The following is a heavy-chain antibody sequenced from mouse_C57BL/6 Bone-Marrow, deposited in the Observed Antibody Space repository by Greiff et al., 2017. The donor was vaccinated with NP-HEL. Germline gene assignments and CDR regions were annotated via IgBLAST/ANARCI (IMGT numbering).Heavy chain of an antibody. CDR1: GYTFTDYN. CDR3: ARGRVTTRYFDY. V-gene: IGHV1-22*01. Sequence: VQLQQSGPELVKPGASVKMSCKASGYTFTDYNMHWVRQSHGKSLEWIGYINPKNGGTRYNPKFKGKATLTVNKSSSTAYMELRSLTSEVSAVYYGARGRVTTRYFDYWGQGTTLTVSS. D-gene: IGHD2-12*01. CDR2: INPKNGGT. J-gene: IGHJ2*01.